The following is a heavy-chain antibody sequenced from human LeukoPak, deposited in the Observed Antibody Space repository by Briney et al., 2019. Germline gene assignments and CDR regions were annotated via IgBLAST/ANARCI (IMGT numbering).Heavy chain of an antibody. Sequence: SVKVSRKASGGTFSSYAISWVRQAPGQGLEWMGRIIPILGIANYAQKFQGRGTITADKSTSTAYMELSSLRSEDTAVYYCARGSRTYYYGSGSYPIDYWGQGTLVTVSS. V-gene: IGHV1-69*04. J-gene: IGHJ4*02. CDR2: IIPILGIA. CDR1: GGTFSSYA. CDR3: ARGSRTYYYGSGSYPIDY. D-gene: IGHD3-10*01.